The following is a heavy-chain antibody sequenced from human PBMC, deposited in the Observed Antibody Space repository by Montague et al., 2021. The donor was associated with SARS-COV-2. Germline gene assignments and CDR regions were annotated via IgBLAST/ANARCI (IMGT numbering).Heavy chain of an antibody. CDR3: ARDRFDFGAGRQGTIDF. V-gene: IGHV4-4*07. Sequence: SETLSLTCSVSGGAITNHYWSWIRQPAGKGLEWIGRMHFTGKTNFSPFFSSRLTMSADTPKNQFSLKLTSVTAADTAIYFCARDRFDFGAGRQGTIDFWGQGTLVTVSS. CDR2: MHFTGKT. D-gene: IGHD3-10*01. CDR1: GGAITNHY. J-gene: IGHJ4*02.